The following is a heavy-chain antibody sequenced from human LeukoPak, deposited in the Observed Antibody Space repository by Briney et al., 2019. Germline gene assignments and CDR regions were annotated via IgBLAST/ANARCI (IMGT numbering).Heavy chain of an antibody. D-gene: IGHD2/OR15-2a*01. V-gene: IGHV1-3*01. CDR3: ARGELSTRAYRLDV. CDR1: GYTVTSYA. Sequence: GASVKVSCKTSGYTVTSYAMHWVRQVPGQRLEWLGWIDADNDDTKYSQKFQGRVTITRDTSASTGYMELSSLRSEDTAVYYCARGELSTRAYRLDVWGRGTTVTVSS. CDR2: IDADNDDT. J-gene: IGHJ6*02.